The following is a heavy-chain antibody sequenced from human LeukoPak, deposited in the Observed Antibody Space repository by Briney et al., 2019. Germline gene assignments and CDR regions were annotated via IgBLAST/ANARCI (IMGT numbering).Heavy chain of an antibody. Sequence: GGSLRLSCAASGFTFSSYWMSWVRQAPGKGLEWVANIKQDGSEKYYVDSVKGRFTISRDNSKNTLYLRMNSLRAEDTAVYYCVKVPGSYYVDFDYWGQGTLVTVSS. CDR3: VKVPGSYYVDFDY. CDR2: IKQDGSEK. CDR1: GFTFSSYW. J-gene: IGHJ4*02. D-gene: IGHD3-10*01. V-gene: IGHV3-7*03.